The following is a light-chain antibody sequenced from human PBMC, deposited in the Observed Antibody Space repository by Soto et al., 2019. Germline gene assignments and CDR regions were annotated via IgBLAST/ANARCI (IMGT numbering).Light chain of an antibody. J-gene: IGLJ1*01. CDR2: EVS. Sequence: QSVLTQPPSVSGSPGQSVTISYTGTSTDFVSYNRVSWYQQPPGTAPKLMIYEVSKRPSGVPDRFSGSKSGNTASLTISGLQAADEADYYCSLYTSENAYVFGTGTKV. V-gene: IGLV2-18*01. CDR1: STDFVSYNR. CDR3: SLYTSENAYV.